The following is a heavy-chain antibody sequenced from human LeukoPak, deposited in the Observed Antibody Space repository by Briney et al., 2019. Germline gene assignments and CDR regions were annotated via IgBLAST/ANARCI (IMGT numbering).Heavy chain of an antibody. CDR2: INPSGGST. V-gene: IGHV1-46*01. CDR1: GYSFTTFY. D-gene: IGHD2-21*01. J-gene: IGHJ4*02. CDR3: VGGVAPGY. Sequence: ASVKVSCKASGYSFTTFYMHWVRQAPGQGLEWMGIINPSGGSTSYAQKFQGRVTMTRDTSTSTVYMELSSLRSEDTAVYYCVGGVAPGYWGQGTLVTVSS.